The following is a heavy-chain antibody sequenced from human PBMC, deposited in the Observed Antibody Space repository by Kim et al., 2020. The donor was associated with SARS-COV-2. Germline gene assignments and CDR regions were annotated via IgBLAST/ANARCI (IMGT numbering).Heavy chain of an antibody. J-gene: IGHJ5*02. Sequence: RVTISVDTSKNQFSLKLSSVTAADTAVYYCARHHKGNDYVWGSYRFAFDPWGQGTLVTVSS. D-gene: IGHD3-16*02. CDR3: ARHHKGNDYVWGSYRFAFDP. V-gene: IGHV4-39*01.